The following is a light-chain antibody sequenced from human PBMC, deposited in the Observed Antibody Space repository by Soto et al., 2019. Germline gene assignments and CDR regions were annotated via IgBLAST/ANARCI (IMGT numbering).Light chain of an antibody. Sequence: EIVLTQSPATLSLSPGERATLSCRASQSVSSYLAWYQQKPGQAPRLLIYDASNRATGIPARFSGSGSGTDFTLTISSLEPEDFAVYYCQRSGGSVSFGGGTKVE. V-gene: IGKV3-11*01. J-gene: IGKJ4*01. CDR2: DAS. CDR1: QSVSSY. CDR3: QRSGGSVS.